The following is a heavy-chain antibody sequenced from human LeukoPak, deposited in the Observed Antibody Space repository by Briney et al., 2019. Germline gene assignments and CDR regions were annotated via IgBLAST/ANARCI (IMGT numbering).Heavy chain of an antibody. D-gene: IGHD6-6*01. V-gene: IGHV3-23*01. CDR2: ISGSDGST. Sequence: GGSLRLSCAASGFTFSNYAMSWVRQAPGKGLEWVSAISGSDGSTYYADSVKGRFTISRDNSKNTLFMQMNSLRAEDTAVYYCAKDLDSSSSGVRFDYWGQGTLVTVSS. CDR3: AKDLDSSSSGVRFDY. J-gene: IGHJ4*02. CDR1: GFTFSNYA.